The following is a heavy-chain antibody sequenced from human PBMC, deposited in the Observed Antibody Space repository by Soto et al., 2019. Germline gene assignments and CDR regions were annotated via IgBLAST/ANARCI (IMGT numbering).Heavy chain of an antibody. CDR1: GFTFSAVY. J-gene: IGHJ4*02. Sequence: QVQLEESGGGLVKPGGSLRLSCAASGFTFSAVYMSWIRQAPNKGLEYISYISSSGTSANYADSVKGRFTTPRHNAKNSLYLQMNSLRAEDTAVYYCARDRGAVTGQYFDYWGQGALVTVSS. CDR3: ARDRGAVTGQYFDY. CDR2: ISSSGTSA. D-gene: IGHD6-19*01. V-gene: IGHV3-11*05.